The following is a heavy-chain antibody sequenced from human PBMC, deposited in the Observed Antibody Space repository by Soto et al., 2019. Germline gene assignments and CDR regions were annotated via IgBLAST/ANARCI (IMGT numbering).Heavy chain of an antibody. Sequence: EVQLLESGGGLVQPGGSLRLSCAASGFTFSSYAMSWVRQAPGKGLEWVSAISGSGGSTYYADSVKGRFTISRDNSKNTLYLQMNSLRAEDTAVYYCAKEERYSYGLRYGMDVWGQGTTVTVSS. CDR2: ISGSGGST. D-gene: IGHD5-18*01. CDR1: GFTFSSYA. CDR3: AKEERYSYGLRYGMDV. J-gene: IGHJ6*02. V-gene: IGHV3-23*01.